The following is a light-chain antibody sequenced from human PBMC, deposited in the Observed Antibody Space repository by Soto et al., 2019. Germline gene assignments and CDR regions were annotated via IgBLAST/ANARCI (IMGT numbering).Light chain of an antibody. CDR1: QSVGSN. J-gene: IGKJ1*01. CDR2: GAS. V-gene: IGKV3-15*01. CDR3: QQYNNWWT. Sequence: EIVMTQSPATLSVSPGERVTLSCRASQSVGSNLAWYQQKPGQAPNLLIYGASSRATGVPARFSGSGSGTQFTLTISSLQSEDFAVYYCQQYNNWWTFGQGTKVEIK.